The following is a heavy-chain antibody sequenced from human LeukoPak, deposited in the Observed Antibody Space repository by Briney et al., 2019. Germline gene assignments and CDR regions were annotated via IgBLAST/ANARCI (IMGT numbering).Heavy chain of an antibody. J-gene: IGHJ4*02. CDR2: IKQDGSEI. CDR3: ATVDEEVDTFDY. CDR1: GFSFSSFW. V-gene: IGHV3-7*01. D-gene: IGHD5-18*01. Sequence: GGSLRLSCGVSGFSFSSFWMSWVRQAPGKGLEWVAHIKQDGSEIFYVDSVKGRFTISRDNAKNSVSLQMNSLRAEDTALYYCATVDEEVDTFDYWGQGTLVTVSS.